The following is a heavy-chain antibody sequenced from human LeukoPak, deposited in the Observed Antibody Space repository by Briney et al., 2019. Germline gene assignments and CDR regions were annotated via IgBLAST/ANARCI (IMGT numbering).Heavy chain of an antibody. D-gene: IGHD3-3*01. CDR3: ARDPYDFWSGYSSDNWFDP. V-gene: IGHV3-48*01. CDR2: ISSSSSTI. Sequence: SGGSLRLSCAASGFTFSSYGMNWVRQAPGKGLEWVSYISSSSSTIYYADSVKGRFTISRDNAKNSLYLQMNSLRAEDTAVYYCARDPYDFWSGYSSDNWFDPWGQGTLVTVSS. J-gene: IGHJ5*02. CDR1: GFTFSSYG.